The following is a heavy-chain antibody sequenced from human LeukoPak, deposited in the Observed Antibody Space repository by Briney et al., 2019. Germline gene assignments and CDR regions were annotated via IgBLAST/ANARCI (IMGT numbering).Heavy chain of an antibody. Sequence: PGRSLRLSCAASGFTFSSYGMHWVRQAPGKGLEWVAVISYDGSNKYYADSVKGRFTISRDNSKNTLYLQMNSLRAEDTAVYYCAKAFGDSSTLDYWGQGTLVTVSS. J-gene: IGHJ4*02. V-gene: IGHV3-30*18. D-gene: IGHD6-13*01. CDR2: ISYDGSNK. CDR3: AKAFGDSSTLDY. CDR1: GFTFSSYG.